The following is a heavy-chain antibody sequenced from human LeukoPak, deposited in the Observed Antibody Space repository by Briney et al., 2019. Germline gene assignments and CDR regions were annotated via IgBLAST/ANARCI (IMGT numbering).Heavy chain of an antibody. J-gene: IGHJ4*02. Sequence: ASVKVSCKASGYTFTGYYMHWVRQAPGQGLEWMGWINPNSGGTTYAQKFRGRVTMTRDTSISTAYMELSRLRSDDTAVYYCARRGDGYNLDYWGQGTLVTVSS. CDR2: INPNSGGT. D-gene: IGHD5-24*01. V-gene: IGHV1-2*02. CDR1: GYTFTGYY. CDR3: ARRGDGYNLDY.